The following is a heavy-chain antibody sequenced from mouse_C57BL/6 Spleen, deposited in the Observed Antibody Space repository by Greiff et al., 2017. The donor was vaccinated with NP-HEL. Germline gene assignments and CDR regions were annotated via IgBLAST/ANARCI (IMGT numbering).Heavy chain of an antibody. D-gene: IGHD1-1*01. CDR1: GYAFTNYL. V-gene: IGHV1-54*01. CDR2: INPGSGGT. Sequence: QVQLKQSGAELVRPGTSVKVSCKASGYAFTNYLIEWVKQRPGQGLEWIGVINPGSGGTNYNEKFKGKATLTADKSSSTAYMQLSSLTSEDSAVYFCARSPYYYFDYWGQGTTLTVSS. CDR3: ARSPYYYFDY. J-gene: IGHJ2*01.